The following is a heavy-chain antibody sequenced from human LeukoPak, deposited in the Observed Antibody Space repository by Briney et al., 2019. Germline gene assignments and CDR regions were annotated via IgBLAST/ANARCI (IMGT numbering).Heavy chain of an antibody. CDR3: ARASYSYDINGWVPFDY. CDR2: IYTSGST. CDR1: GNSISSGDNY. V-gene: IGHV4-61*02. J-gene: IGHJ4*02. Sequence: SQTLSLTCTVSGNSISSGDNYWSWIRQPAGKGLEWIERIYTSGSTNYNPSLKSRVTISGDTSKNQFSLRLSSVTAADTAVYYCARASYSYDINGWVPFDYWGQGTLVTVSS. D-gene: IGHD3-22*01.